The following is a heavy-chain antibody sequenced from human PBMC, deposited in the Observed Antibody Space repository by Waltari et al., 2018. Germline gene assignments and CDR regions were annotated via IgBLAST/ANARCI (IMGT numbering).Heavy chain of an antibody. CDR3: ARGRGITIFGVAMYYFDY. CDR1: GGSFSGYY. Sequence: QVQLQQWGAGLLKPSETLSLTCAVYGGSFSGYYWSWIRQPPGKGLEWIGEINHSGSTNYNPSLKSRVTISVDTSKNQFSLKLSSVTAADTAVYYCARGRGITIFGVAMYYFDYWGQGTLVTVSS. CDR2: INHSGST. D-gene: IGHD3-3*01. V-gene: IGHV4-34*01. J-gene: IGHJ4*02.